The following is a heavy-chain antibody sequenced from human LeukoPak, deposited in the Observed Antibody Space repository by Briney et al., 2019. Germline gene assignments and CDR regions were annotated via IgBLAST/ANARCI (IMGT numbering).Heavy chain of an antibody. D-gene: IGHD5-12*01. J-gene: IGHJ4*02. V-gene: IGHV1-69*04. CDR1: GGIFSSYT. CDR2: IIPLLGIA. CDR3: ARDDADSAYADGDY. Sequence: ASVKVSCKASGGIFSSYTISWVRQAPGQGLEWMGRIIPLLGIANYAQKFQGRVTIIADKSTSTAYMELSSLRSEDTAVYYCARDDADSAYADGDYWGQGTLVTVSS.